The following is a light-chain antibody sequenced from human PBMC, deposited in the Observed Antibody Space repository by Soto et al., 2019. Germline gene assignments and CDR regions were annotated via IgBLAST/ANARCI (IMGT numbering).Light chain of an antibody. CDR1: QSVSNSY. Sequence: VVLKQSPGTLSLSTGERATLSCRASQSVSNSYLAWYQQKPGQAPRLLIYGASNRATGIPDRFSGSGSGTDFTLTISRLEPEDFAVYYCQQYGSSGTFGQGTKV. CDR3: QQYGSSGT. CDR2: GAS. J-gene: IGKJ1*01. V-gene: IGKV3-20*01.